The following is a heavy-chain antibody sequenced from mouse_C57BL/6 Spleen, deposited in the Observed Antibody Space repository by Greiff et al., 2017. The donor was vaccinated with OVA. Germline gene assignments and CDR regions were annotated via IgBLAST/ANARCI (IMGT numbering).Heavy chain of an antibody. CDR3: ARGDGNFAWFAY. CDR1: GFSFTSYG. V-gene: IGHV2-6*03. J-gene: IGHJ3*01. Sequence: VQLKESGPGLVAPSQSLSITCTVSGFSFTSYGVHWVRQPPGKGLEWLVVIWSDGSTTYNSALKSRLSISKDNSKSQVFLKMNSLQTDDTAMYYCARGDGNFAWFAYWGQGTLVTVSA. CDR2: IWSDGST. D-gene: IGHD2-1*01.